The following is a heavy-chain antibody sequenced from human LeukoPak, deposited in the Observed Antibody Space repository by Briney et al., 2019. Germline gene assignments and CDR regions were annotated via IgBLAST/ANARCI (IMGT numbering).Heavy chain of an antibody. D-gene: IGHD3-22*01. V-gene: IGHV1-8*01. J-gene: IGHJ4*02. CDR3: VRGRHSDSSGYYYYFDY. CDR2: MNPNSGNT. CDR1: GYTFTSYD. Sequence: ASVKVSCKASGYTFTSYDINWVRQATGQGLEWMGWMNPNSGNTGYAQKVQGRVTMTRNTSISTAYMELSSLSSEDTAVYYCVRGRHSDSSGYYYYFDYWGQGTLVTVSS.